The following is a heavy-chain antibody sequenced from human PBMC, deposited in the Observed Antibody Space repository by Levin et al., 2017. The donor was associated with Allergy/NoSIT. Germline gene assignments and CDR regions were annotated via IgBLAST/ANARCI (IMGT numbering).Heavy chain of an antibody. CDR2: ISSDATDT. V-gene: IGHV3-30*09. D-gene: IGHD2-2*01. J-gene: IGHJ4*02. CDR3: ARGTSTSTYLPSDH. CDR1: GFTFSSHP. Sequence: GGSLRLSCAASGFTFSSHPMHWVRQAPGKGLEWLALISSDATDTYYSDSVKGRFAISRDNSKNTLFLQMDSLRAEDTAVFYCARGTSTSTYLPSDHWGQGTLVTVSS.